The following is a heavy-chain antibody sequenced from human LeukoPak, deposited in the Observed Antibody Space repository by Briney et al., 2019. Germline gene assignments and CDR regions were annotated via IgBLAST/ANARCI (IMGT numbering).Heavy chain of an antibody. Sequence: SETLSLTCTVSGVSINCGGYYWTWIRQHPGKGLEWIGYIYYRGSTYYNPSLKSRVTISVDTSENQFSLKLNSVTAADTAVYYCARRGRAAGKYGGYEYWYFDYWGQGTLVTVSS. CDR2: IYYRGST. CDR3: ARRGRAAGKYGGYEYWYFDY. CDR1: GVSINCGGYY. V-gene: IGHV4-31*03. D-gene: IGHD5-12*01. J-gene: IGHJ4*02.